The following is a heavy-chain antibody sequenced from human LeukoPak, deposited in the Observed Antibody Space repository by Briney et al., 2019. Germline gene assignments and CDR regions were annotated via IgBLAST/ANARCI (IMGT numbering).Heavy chain of an antibody. CDR2: ISWNSGTI. CDR3: AKELFWGRTVVPTSPLDS. J-gene: IGHJ4*02. V-gene: IGHV3-9*01. Sequence: PGRSLRLSCSASGFTFDDYAMHWVRQAPGKGLEWVSGISWNSGTIAYADSVKGRFTISRDNAKNSLYLQMNSLRPDDTAFYFCAKELFWGRTVVPTSPLDSWGQGTLVTVSS. D-gene: IGHD3-16*01. CDR1: GFTFDDYA.